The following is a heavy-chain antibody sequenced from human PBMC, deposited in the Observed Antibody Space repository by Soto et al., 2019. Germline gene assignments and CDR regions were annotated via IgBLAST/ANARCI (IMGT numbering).Heavy chain of an antibody. CDR2: IRSKAYGGTT. D-gene: IGHD3-3*01. CDR1: GFTFGDYA. J-gene: IGHJ6*02. Sequence: LRLSCTASGFTFGDYAMSWVRQAPGKGLEWVGFIRSKAYGGTTEYAASVKGRFTISRDDSKSIAYLQMNSLKTEDTAVYYCTRDYDFWSGYYMPPERMDVWGQGTTVTVSS. CDR3: TRDYDFWSGYYMPPERMDV. V-gene: IGHV3-49*04.